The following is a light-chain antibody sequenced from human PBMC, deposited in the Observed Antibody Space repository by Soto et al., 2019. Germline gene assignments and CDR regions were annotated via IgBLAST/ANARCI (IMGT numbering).Light chain of an antibody. CDR2: DTS. CDR3: QQRRNWPFT. CDR1: QSVSSY. V-gene: IGKV3-11*01. J-gene: IGKJ5*01. Sequence: EIVLTQSPATLSLSPGERATLSCRASQSVSSYLAWYQQKPGQAPRLVIYDTSRRATGIPARFSGSGSGTDFTLTISSLEPEDFAVYCCQQRRNWPFTFGQGTRLEIK.